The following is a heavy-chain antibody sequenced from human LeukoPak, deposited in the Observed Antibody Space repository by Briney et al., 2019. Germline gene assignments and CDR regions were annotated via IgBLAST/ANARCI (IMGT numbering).Heavy chain of an antibody. V-gene: IGHV3-23*01. Sequence: GGSLRLSCAASGFTVSSNYMSWVRQAPGKGLEWVSAISGSGGSTYYADSVKGRFTISRDNSKNTLYLQMNSLRAEDTAVYYCAKVYREGYSSSWIEFDYWGQGTLVTVSS. CDR2: ISGSGGST. CDR1: GFTVSSNY. D-gene: IGHD6-13*01. CDR3: AKVYREGYSSSWIEFDY. J-gene: IGHJ4*02.